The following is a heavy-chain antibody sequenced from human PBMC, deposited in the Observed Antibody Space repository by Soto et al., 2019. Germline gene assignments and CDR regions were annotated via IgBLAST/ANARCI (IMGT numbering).Heavy chain of an antibody. Sequence: GGSLRLSCTASGFTFSTHVMTWVRQGPGKGLEWVSRISGSGDSTYYADFVKGRFTISRDNSKNTLYLQMSSLRAEDTALYYCAKSSTYTYSYDSGQGTLVTVST. V-gene: IGHV3-23*01. CDR3: AKSSTYTYSYD. CDR2: ISGSGDST. J-gene: IGHJ4*02. D-gene: IGHD5-18*01. CDR1: GFTFSTHV.